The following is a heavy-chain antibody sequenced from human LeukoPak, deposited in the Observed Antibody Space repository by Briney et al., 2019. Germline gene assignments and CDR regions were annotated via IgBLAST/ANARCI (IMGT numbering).Heavy chain of an antibody. J-gene: IGHJ4*02. CDR3: AKVLGYCSGGSCYGFDY. CDR1: GGSFSGYY. V-gene: IGHV4-34*01. CDR2: IYYSGST. D-gene: IGHD2-15*01. Sequence: PSETLSLTCAVYGGSFSGYYWSWIRQPPGKGLEWIGSIYYSGSTYYNPSLKSRVTISVDTSKNQFSLKLSSVTAADTAVYYCAKVLGYCSGGSCYGFDYWGQGTLVTVSS.